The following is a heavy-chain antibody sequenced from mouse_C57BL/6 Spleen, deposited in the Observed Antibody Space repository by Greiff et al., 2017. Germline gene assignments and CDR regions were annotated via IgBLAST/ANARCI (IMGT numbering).Heavy chain of an antibody. D-gene: IGHD1-1*01. Sequence: EVMLVESGEGLVKPGGSLKLSCAASGFTFSSYAMSWVRQTPEKRLEWVAYISSGGDYIYYADPVKGRFTISSDNARNTLYLQMSSLKSEDTAMYYWTRAYGSTYYGDYWGQGTTLTVSS. J-gene: IGHJ2*01. CDR3: TRAYGSTYYGDY. CDR2: ISSGGDYI. V-gene: IGHV5-9-1*02. CDR1: GFTFSSYA.